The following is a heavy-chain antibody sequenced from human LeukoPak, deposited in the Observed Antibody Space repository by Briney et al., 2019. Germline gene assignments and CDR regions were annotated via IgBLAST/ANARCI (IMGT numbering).Heavy chain of an antibody. CDR2: ISYSGST. J-gene: IGHJ4*02. Sequence: SETLSLTCSVSGGSISSSTYYWGWIRQPPGKGLEWIGSISYSGSTYYNPSLKSRVTMSVDTSKKQFSLRLSSVTAADTAVYYCARTPIYYFDNSGYYNWGQGTLVTVSS. D-gene: IGHD3-22*01. CDR3: ARTPIYYFDNSGYYN. CDR1: GGSISSSTYY. V-gene: IGHV4-39*07.